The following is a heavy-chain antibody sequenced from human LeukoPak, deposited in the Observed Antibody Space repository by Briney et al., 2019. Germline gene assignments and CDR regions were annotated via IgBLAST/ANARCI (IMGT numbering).Heavy chain of an antibody. CDR3: ARGGGRDGYNYYFDY. CDR1: GFTFSSYW. J-gene: IGHJ4*02. Sequence: SGGSLRLSCAASGFTFSSYWMHWVRQAPGKGLVWVSRINSDGSSTSYADSVKGRFTISRDNAKNTLYLQMNSLRAEDTAVYYCARGGGRDGYNYYFDYWGQGTLVTVSS. V-gene: IGHV3-74*01. D-gene: IGHD5-24*01. CDR2: INSDGSST.